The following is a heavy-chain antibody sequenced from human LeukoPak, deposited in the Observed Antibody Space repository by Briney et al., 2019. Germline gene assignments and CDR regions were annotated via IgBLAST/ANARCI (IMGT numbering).Heavy chain of an antibody. D-gene: IGHD5-18*01. CDR3: ARELKRRYSYGLFDY. CDR2: ISAYNGNT. J-gene: IGHJ4*02. Sequence: SSVKVSCKASGYTLTNYGISWVRQAPAQGLEWMGWISAYNGNTNYAQKLQGRVTMTTDTSTSTAYMELRSLRSDETAVYYCARELKRRYSYGLFDYWGQGTLVTVSS. CDR1: GYTLTNYG. V-gene: IGHV1-18*01.